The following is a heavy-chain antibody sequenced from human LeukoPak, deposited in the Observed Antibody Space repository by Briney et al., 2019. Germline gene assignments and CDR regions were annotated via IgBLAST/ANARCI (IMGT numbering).Heavy chain of an antibody. D-gene: IGHD3-10*01. CDR2: IYYSGST. Sequence: SETLSLTCTVSDDSIRSYYWSWIRQPPGKGLGWIGYIYYSGSTNYNPSLKSRVTISVDTSKNQFSLRLNSVTASDTAVYYCARGETYHAVDVWGQGTTVTVSS. CDR3: ARGETYHAVDV. V-gene: IGHV4-59*08. J-gene: IGHJ6*02. CDR1: DDSIRSYY.